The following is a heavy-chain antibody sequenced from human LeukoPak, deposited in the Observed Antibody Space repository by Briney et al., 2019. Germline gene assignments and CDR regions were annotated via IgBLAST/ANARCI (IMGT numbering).Heavy chain of an antibody. J-gene: IGHJ4*02. CDR3: ARGASNYGNWEVAY. V-gene: IGHV3-21*01. CDR1: GFTFSSYN. Sequence: GGSLRLSCAASGFTFSSYNMNWVRQAPGKGLEWVSSISSSSSYIYYADSVKGRFTISRDNAKNSLYLQMNSLRAEDTAMYYCARGASNYGNWEVAYWGQGTLVTVSS. CDR2: ISSSSSYI. D-gene: IGHD4-11*01.